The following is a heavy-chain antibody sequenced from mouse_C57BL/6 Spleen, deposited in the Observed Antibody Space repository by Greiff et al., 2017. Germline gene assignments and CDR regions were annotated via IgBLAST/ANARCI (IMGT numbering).Heavy chain of an antibody. CDR2: IWTGGGT. V-gene: IGHV2-9-1*01. J-gene: IGHJ4*01. D-gene: IGHD2-4*01. CDR1: GFSLTSYA. Sequence: VQLVESGPGLVAPSQSLSITCTVSGFSLTSYAISWVRQPPGKGLEWLGVIWTGGGTNYNSALKSRLSISKDNSKSQVFLKMNSLQTDDTARYYCAKNYDYDEGYYYAMDYWGQGTSVTVSS. CDR3: AKNYDYDEGYYYAMDY.